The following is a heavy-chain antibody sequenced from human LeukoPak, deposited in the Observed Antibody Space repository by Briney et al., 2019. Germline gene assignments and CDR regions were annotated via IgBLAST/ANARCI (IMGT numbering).Heavy chain of an antibody. CDR2: IYYSRST. CDR3: ARAGIAAAGTPFDY. CDR1: GGSISSYY. V-gene: IGHV4-59*01. D-gene: IGHD6-13*01. Sequence: SETLSLTCTVSGGSISSYYWSWIREPPGKGLEWIGYIYYSRSTNYNPSLKSRVTISVDTSKTQFSLKLSSVTAADTAVYYCARAGIAAAGTPFDYWGQGTLVTVSS. J-gene: IGHJ4*02.